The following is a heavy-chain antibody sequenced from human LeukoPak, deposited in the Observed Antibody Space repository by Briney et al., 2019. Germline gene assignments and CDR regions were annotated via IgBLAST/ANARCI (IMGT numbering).Heavy chain of an antibody. CDR3: AREFGSGTFD. CDR2: IYNGGAT. D-gene: IGHD2-2*01. V-gene: IGHV3-53*01. J-gene: IGHJ4*02. CDR1: GFIVSNYY. Sequence: PGGSLRLSCAASGFIVSNYYMNWVRQAPGKGLECVSVIYNGGATYYADSVTGRFTISRDNSKNTLYLQMNGLRAEDTAVYFCAREFGSGTFDWGQGTLVTVSS.